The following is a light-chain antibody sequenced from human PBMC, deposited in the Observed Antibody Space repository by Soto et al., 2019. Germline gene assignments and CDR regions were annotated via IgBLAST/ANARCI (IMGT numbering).Light chain of an antibody. CDR1: QSVSSN. CDR2: GAS. CDR3: QQYNNWPPLT. J-gene: IGKJ4*01. Sequence: EIVMTQSPVTLSVSPGERATLSCRASQSVSSNLAWYQQKPGQPPRLLIYGASTRATDIPARFSGSGSGTEFTLTMSSLQSEDFAVYYCQQYNNWPPLTFGGGTKVEIK. V-gene: IGKV3-15*01.